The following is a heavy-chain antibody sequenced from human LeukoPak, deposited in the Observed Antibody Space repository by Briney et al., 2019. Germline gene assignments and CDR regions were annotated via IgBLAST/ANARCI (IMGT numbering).Heavy chain of an antibody. J-gene: IGHJ4*02. V-gene: IGHV4-34*01. D-gene: IGHD3-22*01. Sequence: PSETLSLTCAVYGGSFSGYYWSWIRQPPGKGLEWIGEINHSGSTNYNPFLKSRVTISVDTSKNQFSLKLSSVTAADTAVYYCARRITMIVVVRYFDYWGQGTLVTVSS. CDR3: ARRITMIVVVRYFDY. CDR2: INHSGST. CDR1: GGSFSGYY.